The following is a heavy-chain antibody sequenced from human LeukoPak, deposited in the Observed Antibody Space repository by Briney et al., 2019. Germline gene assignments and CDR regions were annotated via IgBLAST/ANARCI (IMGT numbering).Heavy chain of an antibody. CDR2: IKQDGSEK. V-gene: IGHV3-7*01. Sequence: GGSLRLSCAASGFTFSNYWMSWVRQAPGKGLQWVANIKQDGSEKYYVDSLKGRFTISRDNAENSLYLQMNSLRAEDTAVYYCAREISSWYRTEGRFDPWGQGTLVTVSS. D-gene: IGHD6-13*01. CDR3: AREISSWYRTEGRFDP. CDR1: GFTFSNYW. J-gene: IGHJ5*02.